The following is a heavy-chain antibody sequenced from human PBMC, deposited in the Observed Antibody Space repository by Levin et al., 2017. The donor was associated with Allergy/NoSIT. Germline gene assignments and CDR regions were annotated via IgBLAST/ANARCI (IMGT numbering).Heavy chain of an antibody. V-gene: IGHV1-46*01. CDR3: ARVTAVAGPVFDY. CDR2: IDPSGGST. Sequence: PRASVKVSCKASGYTFTSYYMHWVRQAPGQGLEWMGIIDPSGGSTSYPQKFQGRVTMTRDTSTSTVYMELSSLRSEDTAVYYCARVTAVAGPVFDYWGQGTLVTVSS. J-gene: IGHJ4*02. CDR1: GYTFTSYY. D-gene: IGHD6-19*01.